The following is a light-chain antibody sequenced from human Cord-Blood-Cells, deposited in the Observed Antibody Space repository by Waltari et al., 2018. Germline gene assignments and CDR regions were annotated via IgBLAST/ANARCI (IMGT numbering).Light chain of an antibody. CDR3: QQFNSYPVT. Sequence: AIQLTHSPSSLSASVGARVTITCRASQGISSALAWYQQKPGKAPKLLIYDASSLESGVPSRFSGSGSGTDFTLTISSLQPEDFAAYYCQQFNSYPVTFGGGTKVEIK. CDR1: QGISSA. V-gene: IGKV1-13*02. CDR2: DAS. J-gene: IGKJ4*01.